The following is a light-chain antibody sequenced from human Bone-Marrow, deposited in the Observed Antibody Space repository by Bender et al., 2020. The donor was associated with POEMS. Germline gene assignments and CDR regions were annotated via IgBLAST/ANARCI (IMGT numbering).Light chain of an antibody. CDR1: KLGEEY. CDR3: QSGRSTTAV. CDR2: QDT. J-gene: IGLJ2*01. V-gene: IGLV3-1*01. Sequence: SYELTQPPSVFVSPGQTATITCSGEKLGEEYACWYQQKPGQSPVVVIYQDTKRPSGIPERFSGSTSGNTASLPISGTQTMEEADYYCQSGRSTTAVFGGGTKLTVL.